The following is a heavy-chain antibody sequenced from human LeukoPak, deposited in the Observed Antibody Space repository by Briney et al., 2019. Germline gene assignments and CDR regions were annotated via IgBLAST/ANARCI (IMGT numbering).Heavy chain of an antibody. CDR2: IKQDGSEK. V-gene: IGHV3-7*01. Sequence: PGGSLRLSCAASGFTFSSYWMSWVRQAPGKGLEWVANIKQDGSEKYYADSVKGRFTISRDNSKNTLYLQMNSLRAEDTAVYYCAKGAIRYFDWLLRGKIPDPFDYWGQGTLVTVSS. CDR3: AKGAIRYFDWLLRGKIPDPFDY. J-gene: IGHJ4*02. D-gene: IGHD3-9*01. CDR1: GFTFSSYW.